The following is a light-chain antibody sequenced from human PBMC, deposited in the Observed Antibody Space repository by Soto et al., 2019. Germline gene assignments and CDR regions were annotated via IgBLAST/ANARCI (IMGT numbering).Light chain of an antibody. CDR2: GAS. CDR1: QSVSTN. J-gene: IGKJ1*01. CDR3: QQYNNWPRT. Sequence: EIVMTQSPATLSVSPGASATLSCRASQSVSTNLAWYQQKPGQVPRVLIYGASTRATEIPARFSGSGSGTEFTLTTDSLQSEDFAVYYCQQYNNWPRTFGQGTKVDTK. V-gene: IGKV3-15*01.